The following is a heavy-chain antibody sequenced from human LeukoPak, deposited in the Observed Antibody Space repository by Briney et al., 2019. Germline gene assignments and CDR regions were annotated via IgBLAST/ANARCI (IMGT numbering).Heavy chain of an antibody. CDR3: ASGGIEMATILTHGGNFWYFDY. J-gene: IGHJ4*02. CDR1: GGTFSSYA. D-gene: IGHD5-24*01. V-gene: IGHV1-69*06. CDR2: IIPIFGTA. Sequence: ASVKVSCKASGGTFSSYAISWVRQAPGQGLEWMGGIIPIFGTANYAQKFQGRVTITADKSTSTAYMELSSLRSEDTAVYYCASGGIEMATILTHGGNFWYFDYWGQGTLVTASS.